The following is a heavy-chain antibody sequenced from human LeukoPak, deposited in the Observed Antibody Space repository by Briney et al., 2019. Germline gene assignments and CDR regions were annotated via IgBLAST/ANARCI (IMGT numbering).Heavy chain of an antibody. CDR3: AKDITGGGSYKDY. D-gene: IGHD1-26*01. Sequence: GGSLRLSCAASGFTFNRRGMHWVRQAPGKVLEWVAFIRYDGGETFYADFVKGRFTISRDNSKNTLYLQMNSLRAEDTAVYYCAKDITGGGSYKDYWGQGTLVTVSS. CDR2: IRYDGGET. J-gene: IGHJ4*02. CDR1: GFTFNRRG. V-gene: IGHV3-30*02.